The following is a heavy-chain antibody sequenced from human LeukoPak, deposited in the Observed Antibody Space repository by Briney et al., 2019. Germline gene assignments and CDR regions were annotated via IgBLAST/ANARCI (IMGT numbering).Heavy chain of an antibody. CDR3: ARDQSVVVTALFDY. D-gene: IGHD3-22*01. J-gene: IGHJ4*02. CDR2: IIPILGIA. V-gene: IGHV1-69*04. CDR1: GGTFSSYA. Sequence: ASVKVSYKASGGTFSSYAISWVRQAPGQGLEWMGRIIPILGIANYAQKFQGRVTITADKSTSTAYMELSSLRSEDTAVYYCARDQSVVVTALFDYWGQGTLVTVSS.